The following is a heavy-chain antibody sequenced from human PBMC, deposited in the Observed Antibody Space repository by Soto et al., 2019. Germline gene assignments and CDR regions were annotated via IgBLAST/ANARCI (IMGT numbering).Heavy chain of an antibody. J-gene: IGHJ6*04. V-gene: IGHV1-3*01. CDR2: INAGNGDT. Sequence: ASVKVSCKASGFTFTSYGFHWLRQAPGQRREWMGWINAGNGDTIYSEKFQGRGTFSRDTSATTVYMELSGLRSEDTAVYYCAREAYSPRDHTYYHLDVWGKGTTVTVSS. CDR1: GFTFTSYG. D-gene: IGHD2-21*01. CDR3: AREAYSPRDHTYYHLDV.